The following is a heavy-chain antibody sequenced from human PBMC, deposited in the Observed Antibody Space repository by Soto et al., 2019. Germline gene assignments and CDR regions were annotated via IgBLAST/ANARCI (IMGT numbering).Heavy chain of an antibody. CDR1: GFTFSSYS. V-gene: IGHV3-21*01. J-gene: IGHJ4*02. CDR2: ISSSSSYI. CDR3: ARVSYCSSTSCSNGPFDY. Sequence: GSLRLSCAASGFTFSSYSMNWVRQAPGKGLEWVSSISSSSSYIYYADSVKGRFTISRDNAKNSLYLQMNSLRAEDTAVYYCARVSYCSSTSCSNGPFDYWGQGTLVTVSS. D-gene: IGHD2-2*01.